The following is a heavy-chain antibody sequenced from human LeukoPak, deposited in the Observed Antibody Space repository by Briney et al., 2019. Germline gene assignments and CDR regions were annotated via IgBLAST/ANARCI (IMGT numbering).Heavy chain of an antibody. CDR2: ISSSSTYI. CDR3: ARERGGGYTKDYFDY. Sequence: GGSLRLSCAASGFTFSSYRMNWVRQAPGKGLEWVSCISSSSTYIYYADSVKGRFSISRDNAKNSLYLQMNSLRAEDTAVYYCARERGGGYTKDYFDYWGQGTLVTVSS. D-gene: IGHD2-15*01. V-gene: IGHV3-21*04. CDR1: GFTFSSYR. J-gene: IGHJ4*02.